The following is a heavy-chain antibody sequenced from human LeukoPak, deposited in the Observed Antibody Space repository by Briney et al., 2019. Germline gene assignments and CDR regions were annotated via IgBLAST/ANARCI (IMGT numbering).Heavy chain of an antibody. J-gene: IGHJ5*02. CDR1: GYSFSTYW. Sequence: GESLKISCKGFGYSFSTYWIARVRQMPGKGLEWMGIIYPGDSDTTYSPSFQGQVTISVDKSLYTAYLQWNSLKTSDTAMYFCARLDVNWFDPWGQGTLVTVSS. CDR3: ARLDVNWFDP. CDR2: IYPGDSDT. V-gene: IGHV5-51*01. D-gene: IGHD3-9*01.